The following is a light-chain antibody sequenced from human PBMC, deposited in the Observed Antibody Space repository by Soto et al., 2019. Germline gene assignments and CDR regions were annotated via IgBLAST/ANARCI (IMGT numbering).Light chain of an antibody. CDR3: QHYGSSQHI. J-gene: IGKJ2*01. Sequence: EIVLTQSPGTLSLSPGERATLSCRASQSITSSFLAWYQQKPGQAPRLLIYAASTRAIGIPDRFSGSGSGTDFTLTISRLEPEDFAVFYCQHYGSSQHIFGQGTQLEIK. CDR1: QSITSSF. V-gene: IGKV3-20*01. CDR2: AAS.